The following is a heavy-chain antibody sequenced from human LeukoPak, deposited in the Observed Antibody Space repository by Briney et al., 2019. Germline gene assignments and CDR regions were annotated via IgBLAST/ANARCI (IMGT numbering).Heavy chain of an antibody. V-gene: IGHV4-34*01. CDR2: INHSGST. Sequence: SETLSLTCAVYGGSFSGYYWSWIRQPPGKGLEWIGEINHSGSTNYNPSLKSRVTISVDTSKNQFSLKLSSVTAADTAVYYCARRYDYVWGSPPYGMDVGGQGTTVTVSS. CDR1: GGSFSGYY. CDR3: ARRYDYVWGSPPYGMDV. J-gene: IGHJ6*02. D-gene: IGHD3-16*01.